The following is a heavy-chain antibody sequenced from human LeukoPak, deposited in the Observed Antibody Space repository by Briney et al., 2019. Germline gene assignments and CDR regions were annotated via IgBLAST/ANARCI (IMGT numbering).Heavy chain of an antibody. V-gene: IGHV3-7*03. CDR2: IKQDGSEK. Sequence: GGSLRLSCAASGFTFSFYWMSWVRQAPGKGLEWVANIKQDGSEKYYVDSAKGRFTISRDNAKNSLYLQMNSLRAEDTAVYYCAREGYYGSGSYYHWGQGTLVTVSS. J-gene: IGHJ4*02. CDR3: AREGYYGSGSYYH. D-gene: IGHD3-10*01. CDR1: GFTFSFYW.